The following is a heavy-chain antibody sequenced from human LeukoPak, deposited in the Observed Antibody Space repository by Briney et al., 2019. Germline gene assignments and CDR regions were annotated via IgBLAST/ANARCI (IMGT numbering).Heavy chain of an antibody. D-gene: IGHD6-13*01. CDR2: ISGSGSST. J-gene: IGHJ4*02. CDR3: AKDTSSSWIDY. CDR1: GFIFSTSW. V-gene: IGHV3-23*01. Sequence: GGSLRLSCTASGFIFSTSWMTWVRQAPGKGLEWVSLISGSGSSTSYADSVKGRFTISRDNSKNTLYLQMNSLRAEDTAVYYCAKDTSSSWIDYWGQGTLVTVSS.